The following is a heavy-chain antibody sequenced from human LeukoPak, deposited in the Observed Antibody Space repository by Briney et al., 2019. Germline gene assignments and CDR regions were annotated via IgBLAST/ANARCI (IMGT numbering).Heavy chain of an antibody. CDR2: IFYSGST. Sequence: SETLSLTCTVSGGSISSSSYYWGWIRQPPGKGLEWIGNIFYSGSTYYNPSLKSRVTISLDTSKNQFSLKLSSVTAADTAVYYCARGKVLALRYCSSTSCYPYFDYWGQGTLVTVSS. J-gene: IGHJ4*02. CDR1: GGSISSSSYY. D-gene: IGHD2-2*01. CDR3: ARGKVLALRYCSSTSCYPYFDY. V-gene: IGHV4-39*07.